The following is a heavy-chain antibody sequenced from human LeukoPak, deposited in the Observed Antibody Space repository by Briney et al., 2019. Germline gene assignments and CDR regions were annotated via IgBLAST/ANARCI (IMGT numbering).Heavy chain of an antibody. D-gene: IGHD4-17*01. V-gene: IGHV3-30*18. CDR2: ISYDGSNK. Sequence: PGGSLRLSCAASGFTFSSCGMHWVRQAPGKGLEWVAVISYDGSNKYYADSVKGRFTISRDNSKNTLYLQMNSLRAEDTAVYYCAKASDYGDLFDYWGQGTLVTVSS. CDR1: GFTFSSCG. CDR3: AKASDYGDLFDY. J-gene: IGHJ4*02.